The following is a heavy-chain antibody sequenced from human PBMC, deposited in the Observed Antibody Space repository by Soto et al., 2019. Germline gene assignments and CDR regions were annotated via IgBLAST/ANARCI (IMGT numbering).Heavy chain of an antibody. CDR1: GGSISSSNW. V-gene: IGHV4-4*02. J-gene: IGHJ6*02. Sequence: SETLSLTRAVSGGSISSSNWWSWVRQPPGKGLEWIGEIYHSGSTNYNPSLKSRVTISVDKSKNQFSLKLSSVTAADTAVYYCARDRLEAARGYYYGMDVWGQGTTVTVSS. CDR3: ARDRLEAARGYYYGMDV. D-gene: IGHD2-15*01. CDR2: IYHSGST.